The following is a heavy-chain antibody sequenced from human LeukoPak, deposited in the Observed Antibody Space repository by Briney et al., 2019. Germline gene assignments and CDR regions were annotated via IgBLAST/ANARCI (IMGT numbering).Heavy chain of an antibody. V-gene: IGHV4-30-4*01. Sequence: LQTLSLTCTVSGGSISSGDYYWSWIRQPPGKGLEWIGYIYYSGSTYYNPSLKSRVTISVDTSKNQFSLKLSSVTAADTAVYYCARVGADSSGNSYFDYWGQGTLVTVSS. CDR1: GGSISSGDYY. D-gene: IGHD3-22*01. CDR3: ARVGADSSGNSYFDY. CDR2: IYYSGST. J-gene: IGHJ4*02.